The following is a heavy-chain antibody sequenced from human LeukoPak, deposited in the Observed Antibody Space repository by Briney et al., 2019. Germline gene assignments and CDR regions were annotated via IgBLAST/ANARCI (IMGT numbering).Heavy chain of an antibody. CDR3: ARSRAAQDDAFDI. V-gene: IGHV5-51*01. CDR2: IYPGDSDT. D-gene: IGHD2-15*01. Sequence: GESLKISCKGSGYSFTSYWIGWVRQMPGKGLEWMGIIYPGDSDTRYSPSFQGQVTVSADKSISTAYLQWSGLKASDTAMYYCARSRAAQDDAFDIWGQGTMVTVSS. J-gene: IGHJ3*02. CDR1: GYSFTSYW.